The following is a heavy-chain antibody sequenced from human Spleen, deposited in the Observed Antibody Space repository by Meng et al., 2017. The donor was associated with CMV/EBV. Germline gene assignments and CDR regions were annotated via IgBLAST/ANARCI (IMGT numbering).Heavy chain of an antibody. V-gene: IGHV3-53*01. J-gene: IGHJ5*02. CDR2: IYSGGST. CDR3: AKAARRGWFDP. Sequence: GGSLRLSCAACGFTFSTYDIHRARQPTGKGLEWVSVIYSGGSTYYADSVKGRFTISRDNSKNTLYLQMNSLRAEDTAVYYCAKAARRGWFDPWGQGTLVTVSS. CDR1: GFTFSTYD.